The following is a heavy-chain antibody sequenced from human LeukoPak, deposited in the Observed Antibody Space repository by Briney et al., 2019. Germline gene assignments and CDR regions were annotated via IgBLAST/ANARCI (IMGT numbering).Heavy chain of an antibody. CDR1: GFTVSSNY. V-gene: IGHV3-53*01. Sequence: GGSLRLSCAASGFTVSSNYMSWVRQAPGKGLEWVSVLYSGGSTYYADSVKGRFTISRDNSKNTLYLQMNSLRAEDTAVYYCARDRRTRYDSSGYYPFGYWGQGTLVTVSS. CDR2: LYSGGST. D-gene: IGHD3-22*01. J-gene: IGHJ4*02. CDR3: ARDRRTRYDSSGYYPFGY.